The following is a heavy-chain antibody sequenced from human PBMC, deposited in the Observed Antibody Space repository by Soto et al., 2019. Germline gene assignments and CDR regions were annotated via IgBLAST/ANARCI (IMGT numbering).Heavy chain of an antibody. D-gene: IGHD1-26*01. CDR3: ARGRAIYGEWDYYDY. Sequence: MQLHESGPRLVKPSETLSLTCTVSGGSIRGYYWTWIRQSPGRGLQWRGFVSDSGKSYSDASLKGRLAISLDTSRSQFSLRLTSVTAADTARYFCARGRAIYGEWDYYDYWGQGAQVTVSS. J-gene: IGHJ4*02. CDR1: GGSIRGYY. CDR2: VSDSGKS. V-gene: IGHV4-59*01.